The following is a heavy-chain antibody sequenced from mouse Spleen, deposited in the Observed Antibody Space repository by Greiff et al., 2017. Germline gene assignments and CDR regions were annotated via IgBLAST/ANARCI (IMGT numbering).Heavy chain of an antibody. CDR1: GFSLTNYA. V-gene: IGHV2-4-1*01. D-gene: IGHD2-1*01. CDR3: ARNELHK. Sequence: QVQLKESGPGLVAPSQSLSITCTVSGFSLTNYAVHWVRQSPGKGLEWLGVICSDGSTDYNAAFMSRLSLSKDNSKSQVFFKMNNLQSDDTAIYYCARNELHKWGQGTTLTVSS. J-gene: IGHJ2*01. CDR2: ICSDGST.